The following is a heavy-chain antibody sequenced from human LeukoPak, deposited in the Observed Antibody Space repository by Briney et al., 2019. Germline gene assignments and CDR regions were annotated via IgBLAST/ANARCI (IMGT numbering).Heavy chain of an antibody. Sequence: GGSLRLSCSASGFTFSDYYMSWIRQAPGKGLEWVSHISSSGSTIYYADSVKGRFTISRENAKNPLYLQLNSLRAEDTAVYYCASPGYSSGWYAYWGQGTLVTVSS. CDR2: ISSSGSTI. D-gene: IGHD6-19*01. V-gene: IGHV3-11*04. CDR3: ASPGYSSGWYAY. J-gene: IGHJ4*02. CDR1: GFTFSDYY.